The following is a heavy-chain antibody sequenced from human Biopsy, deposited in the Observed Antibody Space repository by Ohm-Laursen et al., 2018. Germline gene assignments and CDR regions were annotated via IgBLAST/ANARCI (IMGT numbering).Heavy chain of an antibody. Sequence: GSSVKVSCKASGYTFTGQHLHWVRQVPGQGLEWMGWINPHSGTTKFAQDFQGRVTMTRDTSITTAYMELRRLRSDDTAVYYCAKGQDLRGGAEYFQHWGQGALVTVSS. V-gene: IGHV1-2*02. CDR1: GYTFTGQH. CDR3: AKGQDLRGGAEYFQH. CDR2: INPHSGTT. J-gene: IGHJ1*01. D-gene: IGHD2-15*01.